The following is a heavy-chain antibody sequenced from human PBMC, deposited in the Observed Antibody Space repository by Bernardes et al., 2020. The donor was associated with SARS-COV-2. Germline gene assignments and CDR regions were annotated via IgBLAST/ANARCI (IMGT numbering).Heavy chain of an antibody. CDR2: ISAYNGNT. J-gene: IGHJ6*02. CDR3: ARDRVVVVVAATPDAFRYYYYGMDV. CDR1: GYTFTSYG. D-gene: IGHD2-15*01. Sequence: ASVKVSCKASGYTFTSYGISWVRQAPGQGLEWMGWISAYNGNTNYAQKLQGRVTMTTDTSTSTAYMELRSLRSDDTAVYYCARDRVVVVVAATPDAFRYYYYGMDVWGQGTTVTVSS. V-gene: IGHV1-18*01.